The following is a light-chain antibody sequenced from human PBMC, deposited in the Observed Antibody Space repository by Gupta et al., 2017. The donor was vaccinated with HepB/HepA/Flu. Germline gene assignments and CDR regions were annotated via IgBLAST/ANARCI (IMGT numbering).Light chain of an antibody. J-gene: IGKJ1*01. CDR2: KAS. CDR1: QSISSW. CDR3: QQQNSSPWT. V-gene: IGKV1-5*03. Sequence: DIQMTQSASTLSASVGDRVTITCRASQSISSWLAWYQQKPGKAPKLLIYKASRLESGVPYRFSGSGSGTEFTLTISSLQPDDFAIYYCQQQNSSPWTFGQGTKVEIK.